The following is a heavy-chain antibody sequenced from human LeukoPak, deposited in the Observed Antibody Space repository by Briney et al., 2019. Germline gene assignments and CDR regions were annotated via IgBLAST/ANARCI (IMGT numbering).Heavy chain of an antibody. CDR1: GSTFSSYS. CDR3: ARDGAGCSGGSCYKRFDP. V-gene: IGHV3-21*01. Sequence: PGGSLRLSCAASGSTFSSYSMNWVRQAPGKGLEWVSSISSSSSYIYYADSVKGRFTISRDNAKNSLYLQMNSLRAEDTAVYYCARDGAGCSGGSCYKRFDPWGQGTLVTVSS. CDR2: ISSSSSYI. D-gene: IGHD2-15*01. J-gene: IGHJ5*02.